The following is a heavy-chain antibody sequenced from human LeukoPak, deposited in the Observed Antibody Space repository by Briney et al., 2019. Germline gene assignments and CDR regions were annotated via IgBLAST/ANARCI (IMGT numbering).Heavy chain of an antibody. D-gene: IGHD3-9*01. Sequence: GGSLRLSCAASGFTFSNYVMNWVRQAPGRGLEWVSGISNSGSNTYYANSVKGRFTISRDNSKNTLYLQMNSLRAEDTAVYYCAKESPPYYDILTAPGAFDIWGLGTMVTVSS. J-gene: IGHJ3*02. CDR3: AKESPPYYDILTAPGAFDI. V-gene: IGHV3-23*01. CDR1: GFTFSNYV. CDR2: ISNSGSNT.